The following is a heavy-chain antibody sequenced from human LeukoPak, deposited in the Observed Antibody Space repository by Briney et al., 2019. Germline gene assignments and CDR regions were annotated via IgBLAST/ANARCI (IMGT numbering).Heavy chain of an antibody. CDR1: GFTFSNYA. Sequence: PGGSLRLSCAASGFTFSNYAMIWVRQAPGKGLEWVANIKQDGSEKYYVDSVKGRFTISRDNAKNSLYLQMNSLRAEDTAVYYCARAIAAAGPDYWGQGTLVTVSS. CDR2: IKQDGSEK. CDR3: ARAIAAAGPDY. V-gene: IGHV3-7*01. J-gene: IGHJ4*02. D-gene: IGHD6-13*01.